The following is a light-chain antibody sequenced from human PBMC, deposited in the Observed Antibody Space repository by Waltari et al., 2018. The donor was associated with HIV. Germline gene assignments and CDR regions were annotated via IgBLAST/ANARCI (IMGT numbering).Light chain of an antibody. V-gene: IGLV1-44*01. Sequence: QSVLTQPPSASGTPGQRVTISCSGSSSNIGRNTENWYPQLPGPAPKLLIYSNNQRPSGVPDRFSGSKSGTSASLAISGLQSEDEADYYCAAWDDSLNGHVVFGGGTKLTVL. CDR2: SNN. CDR1: SSNIGRNT. J-gene: IGLJ2*01. CDR3: AAWDDSLNGHVV.